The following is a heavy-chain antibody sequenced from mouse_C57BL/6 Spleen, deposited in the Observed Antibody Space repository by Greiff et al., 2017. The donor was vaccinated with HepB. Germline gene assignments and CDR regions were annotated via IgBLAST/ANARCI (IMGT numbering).Heavy chain of an antibody. CDR1: GYSITSDY. CDR2: ISYSGST. CDR3: ARALLYYGNYVGAMDY. D-gene: IGHD2-1*01. V-gene: IGHV3-8*01. Sequence: VQLQQSGPGLAKPSQTLSLTCSVTGYSITSDYWNWIRKFPGNKLEYMGYISYSGSTYYNPSLKSRISITRDTSKNQYYLQLNSVTTEDTATYYCARALLYYGNYVGAMDYWGQGTSVTVSS. J-gene: IGHJ4*01.